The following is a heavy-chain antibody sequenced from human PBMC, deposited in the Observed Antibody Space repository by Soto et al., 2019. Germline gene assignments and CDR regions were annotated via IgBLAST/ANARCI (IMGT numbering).Heavy chain of an antibody. J-gene: IGHJ6*02. D-gene: IGHD1-1*01. CDR3: AGALENPYFYYGLDV. V-gene: IGHV3-30*03. CDR1: GFSLSSYG. CDR2: TTYDGGIK. Sequence: GGSLRPFCTAPGFSLSSYGIEWVRQAPGKGLEWVAATTYDGGIKHYVDSVKGRFTISRDNSKNTLYLQMNSLRAEDTATYYCAGALENPYFYYGLDVWGQGTTVTVSS.